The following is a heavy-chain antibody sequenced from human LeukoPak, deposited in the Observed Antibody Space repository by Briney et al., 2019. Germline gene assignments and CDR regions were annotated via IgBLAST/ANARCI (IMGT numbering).Heavy chain of an antibody. V-gene: IGHV4-4*07. D-gene: IGHD4-17*01. CDR3: ARHLRSGAVDY. CDR1: GGSISSYY. CDR2: IYTSGST. J-gene: IGHJ4*02. Sequence: SETLSLTCTVSGGSISSYYWIWIRQPAGKGLEWIGRIYTSGSTNYNPSLKSRVTISVDTSKNQFSLKLSSVTAADTAVYYCARHLRSGAVDYWGQGTLVTVSS.